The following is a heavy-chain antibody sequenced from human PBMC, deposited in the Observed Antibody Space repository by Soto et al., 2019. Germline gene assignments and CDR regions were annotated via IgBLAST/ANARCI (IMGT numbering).Heavy chain of an antibody. CDR2: IPHSGST. CDR1: GADINSGGFT. CDR3: ATIGVSGYLAV. Sequence: PSETLSPACSVSGADINSGGFTWAWIRQQAGRGREGLGYIPHSGSTDYNPSLKSRLSISGDTSKNHFSLTLTSVTAADAAVYYCATIGVSGYLAVWGQGTTVTVSS. V-gene: IGHV4-31*03. J-gene: IGHJ6*02. D-gene: IGHD3-16*02.